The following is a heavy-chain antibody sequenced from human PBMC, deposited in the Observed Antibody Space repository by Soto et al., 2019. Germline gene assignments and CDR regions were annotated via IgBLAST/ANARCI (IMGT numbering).Heavy chain of an antibody. V-gene: IGHV3-21*01. CDR2: ISTSSSAI. CDR1: GFTFGSYS. CDR3: ARGGASYDILTGYYNYYYYGMDV. Sequence: EAHLVESGGGLARPGGSLRLSCAASGFTFGSYSMNWVRQRPGKGLEWVCSISTSSSAIYYADSVKGRFTVSRDNAKNSLYLQMNSLTVEDTAVYYCARGGASYDILTGYYNYYYYGMDVWGQGTPVTVS. J-gene: IGHJ6*02. D-gene: IGHD3-9*01.